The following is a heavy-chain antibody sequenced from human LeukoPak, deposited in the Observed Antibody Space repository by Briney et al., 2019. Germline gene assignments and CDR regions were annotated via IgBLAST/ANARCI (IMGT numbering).Heavy chain of an antibody. J-gene: IGHJ6*03. D-gene: IGHD6-19*01. CDR3: ARDRGYSSGWSYYYYYVDV. Sequence: SQTLSLTCAISGDSVSSNSAAWNWIRQSPSRGLEWLGRTYYRSRWFNDYAVSVKSRMTINPDTSKNQFSLQLSSVTPEDTAVYYCARDRGYSSGWSYYYYYVDVWGKGTTVTVFS. V-gene: IGHV6-1*01. CDR2: TYYRSRWFN. CDR1: GDSVSSNSAA.